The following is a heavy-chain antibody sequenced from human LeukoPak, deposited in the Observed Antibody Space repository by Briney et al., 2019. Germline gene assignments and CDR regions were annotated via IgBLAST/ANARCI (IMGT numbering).Heavy chain of an antibody. CDR3: GKGTGYCSGGSCYNYYYYMDV. D-gene: IGHD2-15*01. Sequence: GGSLRLSCAASGFTFSSYAMSCVRQVPGKGREWVSAISGSGGRTYYADSVKGRFTISRDNSKNTLYQQMNSLRAEDTAVYYCGKGTGYCSGGSCYNYYYYMDVWGKGTTVTVSS. V-gene: IGHV3-23*01. CDR2: ISGSGGRT. J-gene: IGHJ6*03. CDR1: GFTFSSYA.